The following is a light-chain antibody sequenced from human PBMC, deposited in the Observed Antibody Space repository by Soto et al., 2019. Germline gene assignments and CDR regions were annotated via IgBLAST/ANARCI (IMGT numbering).Light chain of an antibody. J-gene: IGKJ1*01. CDR1: QSISSW. Sequence: DIQMTQSPSTLSASVGDRVTITCRASQSISSWLAWYQQKPRKAPKLLIYDASSLESGVPSRFSGSESGTEFTLTISSLQPDDFATYYCQQYNSYPRTFGQGTKVEIK. V-gene: IGKV1-5*01. CDR3: QQYNSYPRT. CDR2: DAS.